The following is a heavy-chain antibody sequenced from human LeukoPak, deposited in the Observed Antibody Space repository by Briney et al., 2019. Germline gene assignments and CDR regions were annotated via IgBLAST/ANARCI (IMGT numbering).Heavy chain of an antibody. J-gene: IGHJ4*02. CDR3: AKFPSSGPPGELDY. CDR2: ISGSGST. CDR1: GFTFSSHG. Sequence: GGSLRLSCAASGFTFSSHGMSWVRQAPGKGLEWVSAISGSGSTYHADSVKGRFTISRDIFKNTLYLQMNSLRAEDTAVYYCAKFPSSGPPGELDYWGQGTLVTVSS. V-gene: IGHV3-23*01. D-gene: IGHD6-19*01.